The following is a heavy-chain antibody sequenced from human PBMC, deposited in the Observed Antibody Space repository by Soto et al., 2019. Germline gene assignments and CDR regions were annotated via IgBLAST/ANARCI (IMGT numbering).Heavy chain of an antibody. Sequence: GGSLRLSCAASGFTFSSYSMNWVRQAPWKGLEWVSYISSSSSTIYYADSVKGRFTISRDNAKNSLYLQMNSLRDEDTAVYYWARGNPYGSSSYFNYWGRGPLVTVPS. J-gene: IGHJ4*02. CDR2: ISSSSSTI. CDR3: ARGNPYGSSSYFNY. CDR1: GFTFSSYS. D-gene: IGHD6-6*01. V-gene: IGHV3-48*02.